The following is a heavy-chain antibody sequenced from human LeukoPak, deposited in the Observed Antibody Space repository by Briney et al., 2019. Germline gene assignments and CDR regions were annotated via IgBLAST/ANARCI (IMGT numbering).Heavy chain of an antibody. CDR1: GGTFSSYA. V-gene: IGHV1-69*04. CDR3: ARDLLGYCSSTSCYYRASAFDP. J-gene: IGHJ5*02. D-gene: IGHD2-2*03. Sequence: SVKVSCKASGGTFSSYAISWVRQAPGQGLEWMGRIIPIFGIANYAQKFQGRVTITADKSTSTACMELSSLRSEDTAVYYCARDLLGYCSSTSCYYRASAFDPWGQGTLVTVSS. CDR2: IIPIFGIA.